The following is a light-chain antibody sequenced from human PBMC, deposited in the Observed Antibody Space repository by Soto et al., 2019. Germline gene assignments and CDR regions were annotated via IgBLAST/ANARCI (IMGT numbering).Light chain of an antibody. CDR3: CSYGGTYTV. Sequence: QSALTQPRSVSGSPGQSVTISCTGTSSDVGGYNYVSWYQQHPGKAPKLMIYDVSKRPSGVPDRFSGSKSGNTASLTISGLQAEDEADYYCCSYGGTYTVFGRGTKLTVL. CDR2: DVS. J-gene: IGLJ2*01. CDR1: SSDVGGYNY. V-gene: IGLV2-11*01.